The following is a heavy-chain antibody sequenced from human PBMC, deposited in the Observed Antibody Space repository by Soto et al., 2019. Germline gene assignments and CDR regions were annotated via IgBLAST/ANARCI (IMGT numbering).Heavy chain of an antibody. CDR1: GFTFDDYA. CDR3: AKYGGSGFYYGMDV. CDR2: ISWNSGSI. Sequence: GGSLRLSCAASGFTFDDYAMHWVRQAPGKGLEWVSGISWNSGSIGYADSVKGRFTISRDNAKNSLYLQMDSLRAEDTALYYCAKYGGSGFYYGMDVWGQGTTVTVSS. J-gene: IGHJ6*02. V-gene: IGHV3-9*01. D-gene: IGHD3-10*01.